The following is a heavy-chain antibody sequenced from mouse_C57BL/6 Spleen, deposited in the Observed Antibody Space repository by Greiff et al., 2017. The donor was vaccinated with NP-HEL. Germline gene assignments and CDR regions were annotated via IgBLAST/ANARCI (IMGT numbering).Heavy chain of an antibody. CDR2: IWSGGIT. Sequence: VHLVESGPGLVQPSQSLSITCTVSGFSLTSSGVHWVRQSPGKGLERLGVIWSGGITDYNSAFISRLSISKDNSKSQVFFKMNSLQADDTAIYYCARDPLTGGYWGQGTTLTVSS. V-gene: IGHV2-2*01. CDR1: GFSLTSSG. D-gene: IGHD6-1*01. J-gene: IGHJ2*01. CDR3: ARDPLTGGY.